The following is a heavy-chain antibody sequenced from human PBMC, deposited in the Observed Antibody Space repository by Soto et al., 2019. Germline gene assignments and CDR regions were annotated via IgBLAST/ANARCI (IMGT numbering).Heavy chain of an antibody. J-gene: IGHJ4*02. V-gene: IGHV3-48*01. Sequence: GGSLRLSCAASGFTFSSYSMNWVRQAPGKGLEWVSYISSSSSTIYYADSVKGRFTISRDNAKNSLYLQMNSLRAEDTAVYYCARRYCGGGSCHLDYRAQEALVTVSS. D-gene: IGHD2-15*01. CDR2: ISSSSSTI. CDR3: ARRYCGGGSCHLDY. CDR1: GFTFSSYS.